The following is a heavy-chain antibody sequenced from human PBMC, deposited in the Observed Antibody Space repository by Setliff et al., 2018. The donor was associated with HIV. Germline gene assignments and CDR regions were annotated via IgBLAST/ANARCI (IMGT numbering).Heavy chain of an antibody. CDR2: IYFTGIS. Sequence: ETLSRTCTVAGGSISTYYWSWIRQPPGKGLEWIGSIYFTGISDNNPSLKSRVTLSVDTSKHQFSLKLSSVTAADTAVYYCARVQMAYAAFDVWGQGTMVTVSS. CDR1: GGSISTYY. J-gene: IGHJ3*01. CDR3: ARVQMAYAAFDV. D-gene: IGHD4-17*01. V-gene: IGHV4-59*01.